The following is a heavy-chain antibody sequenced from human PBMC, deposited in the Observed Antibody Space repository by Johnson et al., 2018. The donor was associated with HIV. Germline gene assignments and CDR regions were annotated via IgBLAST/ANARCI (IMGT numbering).Heavy chain of an antibody. D-gene: IGHD2-15*01. CDR3: ARDRSRQLLLTSDAFDI. Sequence: MLLVESGGGVVRPGGSLRLSCAASGFIFDDYGMSWVRQAPGKGLEWVSGINWNGGNTGYADSVKGRFTISRDNAKNSLYLQMNNLRAEDTALYFCARDRSRQLLLTSDAFDIWGQGTMVTVSS. V-gene: IGHV3-20*04. CDR2: INWNGGNT. CDR1: GFIFDDYG. J-gene: IGHJ3*02.